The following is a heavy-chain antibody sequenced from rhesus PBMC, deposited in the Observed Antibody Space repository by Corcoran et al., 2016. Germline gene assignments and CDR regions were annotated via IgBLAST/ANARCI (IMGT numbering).Heavy chain of an antibody. D-gene: IGHD4-23*01. CDR3: ARTGTVTTSNAFDF. V-gene: IGHV4-160*01. Sequence: QVQLQESGPGLVKPSETLSLTCAVSGGSIRSNYWSWIRQPPGKGLEWIGRIYGSGGSTDYNPSLKRRVTMSTDTSKNQFSLKLSSVTAADTAGYYCARTGTVTTSNAFDFWGQGLRVTVSS. J-gene: IGHJ3*01. CDR2: IYGSGGST. CDR1: GGSIRSNY.